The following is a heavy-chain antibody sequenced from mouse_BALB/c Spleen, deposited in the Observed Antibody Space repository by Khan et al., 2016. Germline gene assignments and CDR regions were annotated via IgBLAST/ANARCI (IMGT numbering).Heavy chain of an antibody. J-gene: IGHJ3*01. CDR1: GYTFTDYW. V-gene: IGHV1-7*01. D-gene: IGHD1-1*01. CDR3: VRSSYYYGSSYGWFAY. Sequence: QVRLQQSGAELAKPGASVKISCKASGYTFTDYWMHWVKQSPGQGLEWIGYINPSTGYTEYNQKFKDKATLTADKSSSTAYMQLSSLTSEDSAVYYCVRSSYYYGSSYGWFAYWGQGTLVTVSA. CDR2: INPSTGYT.